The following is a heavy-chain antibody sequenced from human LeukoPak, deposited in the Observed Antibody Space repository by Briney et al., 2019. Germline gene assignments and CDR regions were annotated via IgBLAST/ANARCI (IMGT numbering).Heavy chain of an antibody. CDR3: ARDPIYSGSYPDIDY. D-gene: IGHD1-26*01. V-gene: IGHV1-69*04. Sequence: ASVKVSCKASGGTFSSYAISWVRQAPGQGLEWMGRIIPILGIANHAQKFQGRVTITADKSTSTAYMELSSLRSEDTAVYYCARDPIYSGSYPDIDYWGQGTLVTVSS. J-gene: IGHJ4*02. CDR2: IIPILGIA. CDR1: GGTFSSYA.